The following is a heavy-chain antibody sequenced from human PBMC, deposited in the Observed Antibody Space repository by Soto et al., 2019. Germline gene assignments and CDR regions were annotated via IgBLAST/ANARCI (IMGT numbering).Heavy chain of an antibody. D-gene: IGHD2-15*01. CDR3: ARHCSGGNCYGNNWLDP. V-gene: IGHV5-51*01. CDR2: IYPGDSDT. Sequence: KISCKASGYSFTSHWIGCVRQMPGKGLEWMGIIYPGDSDTRYSPSFQGQVTISVDKSISTAYLQWSSLEASDTAMYYCARHCSGGNCYGNNWLDPWGQGTLVTVSS. J-gene: IGHJ5*02. CDR1: GYSFTSHW.